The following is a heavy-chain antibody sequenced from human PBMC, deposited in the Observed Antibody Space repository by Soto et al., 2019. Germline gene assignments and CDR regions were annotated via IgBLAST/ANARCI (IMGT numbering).Heavy chain of an antibody. Sequence: QVQLQESGPGLVKPSETLSLACTVSGGSISCYYWSWIRQPPGKGLEWIGYIYYSGSTNYNPSLKSRVTIAVDTSKNQFALKLSSVSAADTAVYYCARRYVYSFDYWGQGTLVTVSS. CDR3: ARRYVYSFDY. V-gene: IGHV4-59*08. CDR1: GGSISCYY. D-gene: IGHD1-1*01. CDR2: IYYSGST. J-gene: IGHJ4*02.